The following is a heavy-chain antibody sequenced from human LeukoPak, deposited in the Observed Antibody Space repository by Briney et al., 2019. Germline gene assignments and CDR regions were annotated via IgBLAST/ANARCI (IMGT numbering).Heavy chain of an antibody. CDR3: ARGPLPYGYLDY. D-gene: IGHD5-18*01. CDR1: GLTVSNNY. V-gene: IGHV3-53*01. J-gene: IGHJ4*02. Sequence: GGSLRLSCAASGLTVSNNYMSWVRQAPGKGLEWVSVIYSGGSTYYADSVKGRFTISRDNSKSTLFLQMNSLRAEDTAVYYCARGPLPYGYLDYWGQGSLVTVSS. CDR2: IYSGGST.